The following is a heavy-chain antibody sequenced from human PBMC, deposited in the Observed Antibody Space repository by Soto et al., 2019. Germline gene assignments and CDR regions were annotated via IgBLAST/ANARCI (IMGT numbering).Heavy chain of an antibody. V-gene: IGHV3-30*18. CDR1: GFVFADYG. CDR2: ISFDGTNK. J-gene: IGHJ6*02. D-gene: IGHD2-8*01. Sequence: GGSLRLSCAASGFVFADYGIHWVRQAPGKGLEWVAVISFDGTNKFYADSVKGRFTISRDNSNNTLYLQMSSLRTEDTAVYYCAKDTLYPVVSYFYYGLDVWGQGTTVTVSS. CDR3: AKDTLYPVVSYFYYGLDV.